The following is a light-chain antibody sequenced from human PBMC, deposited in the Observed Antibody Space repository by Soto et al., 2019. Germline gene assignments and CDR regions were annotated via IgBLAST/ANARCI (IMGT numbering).Light chain of an antibody. CDR1: QSVTTR. J-gene: IGKJ5*01. CDR3: QQYGGSTIT. Sequence: IVLTQSPDTLSLSPGGRATLSCRDSQSVTTRLAWYQQKPGQPPRLXISGASVRESGVPVRISGSGSGTEFTLTISRLEPEDFALYYCQQYGGSTITFGLGTRLEIK. CDR2: GAS. V-gene: IGKV3-20*01.